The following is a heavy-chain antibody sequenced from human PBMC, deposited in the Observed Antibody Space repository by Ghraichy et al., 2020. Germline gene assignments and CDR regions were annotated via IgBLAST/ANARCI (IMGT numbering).Heavy chain of an antibody. CDR3: ASDPSDSYGYDYYYYGMDV. D-gene: IGHD5-18*01. CDR2: IYSGGST. Sequence: GGSLRLSCAASGFTVSSNYMSWVRQAPGKGLEWVSVIYSGGSTYYADSVKGRFTISRDNSKNTLYLQMNSLRAEDTAVYYCASDPSDSYGYDYYYYGMDVWGQGTTVNVSS. CDR1: GFTVSSNY. V-gene: IGHV3-66*01. J-gene: IGHJ6*02.